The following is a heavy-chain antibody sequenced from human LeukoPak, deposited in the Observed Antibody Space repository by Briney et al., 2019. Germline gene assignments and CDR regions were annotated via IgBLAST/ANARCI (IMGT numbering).Heavy chain of an antibody. V-gene: IGHV1-24*01. CDR1: GYTLTELS. CDR2: FDPEDGET. D-gene: IGHD5-18*01. CDR3: ATGIQLSPAASFYFDY. Sequence: ASVKVSCKVSGYTLTELSMHWVRQAPGKGLEWMGGFDPEDGETIYAQKFQGRVTMTEDTSTDTAYMELSSLRSEDTAVYYCATGIQLSPAASFYFDYWGQGTLVTVSP. J-gene: IGHJ4*02.